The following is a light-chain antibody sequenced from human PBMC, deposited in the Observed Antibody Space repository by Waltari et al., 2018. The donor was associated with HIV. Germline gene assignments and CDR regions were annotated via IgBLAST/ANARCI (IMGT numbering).Light chain of an antibody. V-gene: IGLV2-23*02. CDR3: CSYAGSNIWV. J-gene: IGLJ3*02. CDR2: EVT. Sequence: QSALTQPASVSGSLGQSITISCTGTSHDVGSYKFVSWYQQHPGRAPKLLIYEVTQRPSGLSDRFSGSKSDNTATLTIFQLQAEDEADYYCCSYAGSNIWVFGGGTKLTVL. CDR1: SHDVGSYKF.